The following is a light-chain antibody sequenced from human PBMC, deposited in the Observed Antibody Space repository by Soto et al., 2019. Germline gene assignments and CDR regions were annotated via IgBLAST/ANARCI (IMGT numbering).Light chain of an antibody. CDR3: SSYAGSTTFDV. CDR2: DVN. J-gene: IGLJ1*01. Sequence: SVVTQPPPPSGAPGQSVAPSSPGNKSEVGGYNYVSWYQQHPGKAPKLMIYDVNKRPSGVPDRFSGSKSGDTASLTVSGLQAEDEADYYCSSYAGSTTFDVFGTGTKVTVL. CDR1: KSEVGGYNY. V-gene: IGLV2-8*01.